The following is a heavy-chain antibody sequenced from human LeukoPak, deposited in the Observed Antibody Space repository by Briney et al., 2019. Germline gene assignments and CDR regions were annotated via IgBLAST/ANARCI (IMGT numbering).Heavy chain of an antibody. CDR2: INPSGGST. CDR3: ARESSGRDGYNLDY. J-gene: IGHJ4*02. V-gene: IGHV1-46*01. D-gene: IGHD5-24*01. Sequence: ASVKVSCKASGGTFSSYAISWVRQAPGQGLGWMGIINPSGGSTSYAQKFQGRVTMTRDTSTSTVYMELSSLRSEDTAVYYCARESSGRDGYNLDYWGQGTLVTVSS. CDR1: GGTFSSYA.